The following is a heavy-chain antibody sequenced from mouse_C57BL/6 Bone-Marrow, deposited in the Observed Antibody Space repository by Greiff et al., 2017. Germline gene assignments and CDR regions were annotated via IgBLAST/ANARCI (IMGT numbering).Heavy chain of an antibody. CDR2: IDPNSGGT. V-gene: IGHV1-72*01. CDR3: ARSITTVVDWYFDV. D-gene: IGHD1-1*01. Sequence: QVQLQQPGAELVKPGASVQLSCKASGYTFTSYWMHWVKQRPGRGLEWIGRIDPNSGGTNYNETFKSKATLTVDKPSSTAYMQLSSLTSEDSAVYYCARSITTVVDWYFDVWGTGTTVTVSS. CDR1: GYTFTSYW. J-gene: IGHJ1*03.